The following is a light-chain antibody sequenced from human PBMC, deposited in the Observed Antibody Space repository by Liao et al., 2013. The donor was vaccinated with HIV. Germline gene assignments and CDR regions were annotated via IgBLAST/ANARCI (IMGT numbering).Light chain of an antibody. CDR3: QLWDNSRDQGV. V-gene: IGLV3-21*04. Sequence: SYELSQPPSVSVAPGKTASLTCGGHNIGSKTVHWYQQKPGQAPVLVIYYDSDRPSGIPERFSGSNSDNMATLTISRVEAGDEADYYCQLWDNSRDQGVFGGGTKLTAL. CDR1: NIGSKT. J-gene: IGLJ2*01. CDR2: YDS.